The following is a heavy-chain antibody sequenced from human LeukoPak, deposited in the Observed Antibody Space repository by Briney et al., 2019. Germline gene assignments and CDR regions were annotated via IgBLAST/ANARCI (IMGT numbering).Heavy chain of an antibody. CDR3: AKLSRAAGDAFDI. CDR1: GFTFRTSG. Sequence: GGSLRLSCAASGFTFRTSGMNWVRQAPGKGLEWVSSISSSSSYIYYADSVKGRFTISRDNAKNSLYLQMNSLRAEDTAVYYCAKLSRAAGDAFDIWGQGTMVTVSS. V-gene: IGHV3-21*01. D-gene: IGHD2/OR15-2a*01. J-gene: IGHJ3*02. CDR2: ISSSSSYI.